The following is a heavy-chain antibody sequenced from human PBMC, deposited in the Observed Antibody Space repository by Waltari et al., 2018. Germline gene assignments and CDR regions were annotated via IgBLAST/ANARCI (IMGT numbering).Heavy chain of an antibody. J-gene: IGHJ3*02. D-gene: IGHD5-18*01. CDR3: ANVDTAMVTIFAFDI. V-gene: IGHV3-30*18. CDR1: GFTFVSYG. Sequence: QVQLVESGGGVVQPGRSLRLSCAASGFTFVSYGMPWVRQAPGKGLEWVAVLSYDGSNKYYADSVKGRFTISRDNSKNTLYLQMNSLRAEDTAVYYCANVDTAMVTIFAFDIWGQGTMVTVSS. CDR2: LSYDGSNK.